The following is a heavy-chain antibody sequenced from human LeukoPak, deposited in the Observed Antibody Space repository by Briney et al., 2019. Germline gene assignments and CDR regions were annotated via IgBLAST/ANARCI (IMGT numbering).Heavy chain of an antibody. CDR3: AREGGDSMIQGVIAD. CDR2: IYAGGAT. V-gene: IGHV3-53*01. CDR1: GFTVSSNY. Sequence: GGSLRLSCSASGFTVSSNYMSWVRQAPGKGLEWVSVIYAGGATAYADSVKGRFIISRDNSKNTLYLQINSLRAEETALYYCAREGGDSMIQGVIADWGQGTLVTVSS. D-gene: IGHD3-10*01. J-gene: IGHJ4*02.